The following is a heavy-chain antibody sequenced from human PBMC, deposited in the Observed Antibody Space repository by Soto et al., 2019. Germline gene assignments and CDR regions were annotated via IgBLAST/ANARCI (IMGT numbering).Heavy chain of an antibody. CDR1: GLSLSTSGVG. CDR2: IYWDDDK. V-gene: IGHV2-5*02. Sequence: HITLKESGPTLVKPTQTLTLPCTFSGLSLSTSGVGVGWIRHPPGKALEWLALIYWDDDKRYSPSLRSRLTISKDTSKIQVVLTMSTMDPVDTATYHCIQSRCGGDCLQSDASHYYYGMDVWGQGTTVTVSS. J-gene: IGHJ6*02. CDR3: IQSRCGGDCLQSDASHYYYGMDV. D-gene: IGHD2-21*02.